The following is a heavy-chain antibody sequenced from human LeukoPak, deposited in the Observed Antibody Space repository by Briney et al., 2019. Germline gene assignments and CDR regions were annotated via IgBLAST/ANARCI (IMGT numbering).Heavy chain of an antibody. CDR3: ARGGTSADAFDI. CDR1: RYTFTGYY. J-gene: IGHJ3*02. D-gene: IGHD3-16*01. Sequence: ASVKVPCKASRYTFTGYYMHWVRQAPGQGLEWMGWINPNSGGTNYAQKFQGWVTMTRDTSISTAYMELSRLRSDDTAVYYCARGGTSADAFDIWGQGTMVTVSS. CDR2: INPNSGGT. V-gene: IGHV1-2*04.